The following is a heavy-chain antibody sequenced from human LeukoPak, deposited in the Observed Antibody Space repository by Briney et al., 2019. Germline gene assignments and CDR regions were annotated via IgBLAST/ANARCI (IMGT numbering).Heavy chain of an antibody. V-gene: IGHV3-30*02. CDR3: AKGGGYEAQYYYCYLDV. CDR1: GFTFSSYG. Sequence: GGSLRLPCAASGFTFSSYGMQWVRQAPGKGLGWVGFIRYDGSNKYYADSVKGRFTISRDNSKNTLYLQMKSLRAEDTAVYYCAKGGGYEAQYYYCYLDVWGKGTTVTISS. CDR2: IRYDGSNK. J-gene: IGHJ6*03. D-gene: IGHD5-12*01.